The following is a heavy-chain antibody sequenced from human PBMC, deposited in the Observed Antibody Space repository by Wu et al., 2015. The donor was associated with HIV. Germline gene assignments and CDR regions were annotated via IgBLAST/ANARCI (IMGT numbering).Heavy chain of an antibody. J-gene: IGHJ2*01. CDR1: GYTFTGYY. CDR3: ARGLPPGIAVAGTPDWYFDL. V-gene: IGHV1-2*02. D-gene: IGHD6-19*01. Sequence: QVQLVQSGAEVKKPGASVKVSCKASGYTFTGYYMHWVRQAPGQGLEWMGWINPNSGGTNYAQKFQGRVTMTRDTSISTAYMELSRLRSDDTAVYYCARGLPPGIAVAGTPDWYFDLWGRRHPGHCLL. CDR2: INPNSGGT.